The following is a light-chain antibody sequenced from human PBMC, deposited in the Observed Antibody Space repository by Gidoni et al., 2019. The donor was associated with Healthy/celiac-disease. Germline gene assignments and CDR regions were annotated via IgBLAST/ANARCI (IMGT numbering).Light chain of an antibody. CDR2: EDT. V-gene: IGLV6-57*04. Sequence: NFVLTQPTPVSESPGKTVTISCTRSSGSIGSNYVQWYQQRPGSAPTTIIYEDTQRPSGVPDRFSASFDSSSNSASLTISELKTEDEADYYCQSYDSSDLVFGGGTQLTVL. J-gene: IGLJ3*02. CDR1: SGSIGSNY. CDR3: QSYDSSDLV.